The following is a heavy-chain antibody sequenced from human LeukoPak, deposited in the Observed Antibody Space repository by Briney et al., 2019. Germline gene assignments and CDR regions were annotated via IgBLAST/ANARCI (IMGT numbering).Heavy chain of an antibody. J-gene: IGHJ4*02. D-gene: IGHD6-19*01. Sequence: GGSLRLSCAASGFIFSSYWMSWVRQAPGKGLEWVANIKQDGSDKYYVDSVKGRFTISRDNANNSLYLQMNSPRAEDTAVYYCARDHGTSGWYGHYFDYWGQGILVTVSS. CDR2: IKQDGSDK. CDR1: GFIFSSYW. CDR3: ARDHGTSGWYGHYFDY. V-gene: IGHV3-7*01.